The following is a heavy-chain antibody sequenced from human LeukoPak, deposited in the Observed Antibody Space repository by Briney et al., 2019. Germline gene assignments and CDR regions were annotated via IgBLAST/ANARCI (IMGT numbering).Heavy chain of an antibody. Sequence: ASETLSLTCTVSGGSISSGSYYWSWIRQPAGKGLEWIGRIYTSGSTNYNPSLKSRVTISVDTSKNQFSLKLSSVTAADTAVYYSARGINSSGWYAYYFDYWGQGTLVTVSS. CDR3: ARGINSSGWYAYYFDY. J-gene: IGHJ4*02. CDR1: GGSISSGSYY. D-gene: IGHD6-19*01. V-gene: IGHV4-61*02. CDR2: IYTSGST.